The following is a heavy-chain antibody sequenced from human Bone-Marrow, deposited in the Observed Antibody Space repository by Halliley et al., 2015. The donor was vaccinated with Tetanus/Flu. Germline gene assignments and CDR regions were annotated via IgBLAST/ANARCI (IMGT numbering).Heavy chain of an antibody. CDR3: AKALGGLSLDGMDV. CDR1: EFTFSNYA. Sequence: SLRLSCAASEFTFSNYAMNWVRQAPGKGLGWVSGFSGPLTSTYFADSVKGRFTISRDNSKNTLYLQMNSLRAEDTAVYYCAKALGGLSLDGMDVWGQGTTVTVSS. D-gene: IGHD3-16*01. J-gene: IGHJ6*02. V-gene: IGHV3-23*01. CDR2: FSGPLTST.